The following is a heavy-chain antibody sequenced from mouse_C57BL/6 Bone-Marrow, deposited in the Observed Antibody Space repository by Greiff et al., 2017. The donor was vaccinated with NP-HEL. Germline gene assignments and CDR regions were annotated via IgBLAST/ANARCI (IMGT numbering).Heavy chain of an antibody. J-gene: IGHJ2*01. Sequence: EVKVVESGAELVKPGASVKLSCTASGFNIKDYYMHWVKQRTEQGLEWIGRIDPEDGETKYAPKFQGKATITADTSSNTAYLQLSSLTSEDTAVYYCAGRDFYGSSRYYFDYWGQGTTLTVSS. D-gene: IGHD1-1*01. CDR1: GFNIKDYY. CDR3: AGRDFYGSSRYYFDY. CDR2: IDPEDGET. V-gene: IGHV14-2*01.